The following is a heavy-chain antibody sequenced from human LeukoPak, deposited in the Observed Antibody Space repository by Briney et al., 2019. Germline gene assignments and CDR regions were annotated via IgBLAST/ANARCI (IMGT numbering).Heavy chain of an antibody. Sequence: SETLSLTCTVSGGSIRSYYWTWIRQPPGKELEWIGYIYYSGSTNYNPSLKSRVTVSVDTSRNQVSLKVTSVTAADTALYYCARVVASTSIDSWGQGILVTVSS. V-gene: IGHV4-59*08. D-gene: IGHD2-15*01. CDR2: IYYSGST. CDR3: ARVVASTSIDS. CDR1: GGSIRSYY. J-gene: IGHJ4*02.